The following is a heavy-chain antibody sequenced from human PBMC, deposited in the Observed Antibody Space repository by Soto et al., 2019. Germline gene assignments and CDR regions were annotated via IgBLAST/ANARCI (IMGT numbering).Heavy chain of an antibody. D-gene: IGHD1-26*01. CDR2: MNPNSGNT. V-gene: IGHV1-8*01. CDR1: GYTFTSYA. Sequence: QVQLVQSGAEVKKPGASVKVSCKASGYTFTSYAINWVRQATGQGLEWMGWMNPNSGNTGYAQKFQGRLTVTRDTCITTGYIGLSSVRCEGTGVYYCAGQKGGGSYLDYWGQGTLVTVSS. CDR3: AGQKGGGSYLDY. J-gene: IGHJ4*02.